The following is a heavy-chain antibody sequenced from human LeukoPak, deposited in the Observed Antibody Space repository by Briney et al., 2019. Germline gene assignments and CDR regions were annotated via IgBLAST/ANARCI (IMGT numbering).Heavy chain of an antibody. Sequence: ASVKVSCKASGYTFTSYDINWVRQATGQGLEWVGWMNPNSGNTGYAQKFQGRVTMTRNTSISTAYMELSSLRSEDTAVYYCARGGGSGWYGVRYYYYYGMDVWGQGTTVTVSS. V-gene: IGHV1-8*01. CDR3: ARGGGSGWYGVRYYYYYGMDV. D-gene: IGHD6-19*01. J-gene: IGHJ6*02. CDR2: MNPNSGNT. CDR1: GYTFTSYD.